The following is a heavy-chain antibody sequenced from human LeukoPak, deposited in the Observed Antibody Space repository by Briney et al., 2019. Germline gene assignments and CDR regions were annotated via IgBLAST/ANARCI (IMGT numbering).Heavy chain of an antibody. V-gene: IGHV7-4-1*02. CDR1: EYTFTSYA. J-gene: IGHJ4*02. CDR3: ARDRVLLWFGESYYFDY. CDR2: INTNTGNP. D-gene: IGHD3-10*01. Sequence: ASVKVSCKASEYTFTSYAMNWVRQAPGQGLEWMGWINTNTGNPTYAQGFTGRFVFSLDTSVSTAYLQISSLKAEDTAVYYCARDRVLLWFGESYYFDYWGQGTLVTVSS.